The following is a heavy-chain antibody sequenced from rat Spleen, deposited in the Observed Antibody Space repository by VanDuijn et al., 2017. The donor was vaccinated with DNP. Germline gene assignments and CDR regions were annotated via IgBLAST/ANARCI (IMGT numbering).Heavy chain of an antibody. J-gene: IGHJ3*01. CDR3: AGALAY. Sequence: EVQLVESGGDLVQPGRSLKVSCAASGFTFSKYVMAWVRQAPKKGLEWVATISNDGSRTYYRDSVKGRFTISRDNAKGTLNLQMDSLRSEDTATYFCAGALAYWGQGTLVTVSS. V-gene: IGHV5-7*01. CDR2: ISNDGSRT. CDR1: GFTFSKYV.